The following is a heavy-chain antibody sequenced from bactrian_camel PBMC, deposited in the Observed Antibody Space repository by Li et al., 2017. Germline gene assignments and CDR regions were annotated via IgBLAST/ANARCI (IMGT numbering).Heavy chain of an antibody. CDR1: GYTDTRFC. J-gene: IGHJ4*01. D-gene: IGHD1*01. CDR2: IYGEDEGT. V-gene: IGHV3S40*01. Sequence: VQLVESGGGSVQAGGSLRLSCVVSGYTDTRFCMGWFRQAPGQEREGVAAIYGEDEGTYYADSVKGRFTISRDTTKNMVYLQMSSLKPEDTAMYYCAAQGPWRCSVYWASRLKYGRWGQGTQVTVS. CDR3: AAQGPWRCSVYWASRLKYGR.